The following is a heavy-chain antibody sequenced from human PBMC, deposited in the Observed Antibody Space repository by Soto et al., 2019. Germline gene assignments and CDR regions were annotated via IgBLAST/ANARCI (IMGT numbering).Heavy chain of an antibody. Sequence: EVQLLESGGDLVQPGGSLRLSCAASGFTFSSYAMSWVRQAPGKGLEWVSAISGSGGSTYYADSVKGRFTISRDNSKNTLYLQMNSLRAEDTAVYYCAKDPTGRDGYRDDYWGQGTLVTVSS. CDR3: AKDPTGRDGYRDDY. CDR1: GFTFSSYA. V-gene: IGHV3-23*01. CDR2: ISGSGGST. J-gene: IGHJ4*02. D-gene: IGHD3-9*01.